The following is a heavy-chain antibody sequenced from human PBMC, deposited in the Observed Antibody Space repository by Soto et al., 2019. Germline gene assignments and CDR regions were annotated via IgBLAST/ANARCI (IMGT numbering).Heavy chain of an antibody. CDR2: MNPNSGDT. CDR1: GYTFTSYE. Sequence: QVQLVQSGAEVKKPGASVKVSCKASGYTFTSYEINWVRQATGQGLEWMGWMNPNSGDTGYAQKFQGRVTVTRNTSISTAYMELSSLRSEDTAVYYCARGELLWFGELLRWGQGTLVTVSS. V-gene: IGHV1-8*01. J-gene: IGHJ4*02. D-gene: IGHD3-10*01. CDR3: ARGELLWFGELLR.